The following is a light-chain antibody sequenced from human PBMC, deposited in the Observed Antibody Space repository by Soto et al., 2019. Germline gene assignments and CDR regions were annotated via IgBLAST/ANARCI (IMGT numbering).Light chain of an antibody. Sequence: PITQSPSSLSASVGTRVTITCRASQGISSYLAWYQQKPGKAPTLLIYAASTLQSGVPSRFRGSGSGTDLTITISSLKPEDFETDYGQQLKSYPITFGQGTRLEIK. CDR3: QQLKSYPIT. J-gene: IGKJ5*01. V-gene: IGKV1-9*01. CDR1: QGISSY. CDR2: AAS.